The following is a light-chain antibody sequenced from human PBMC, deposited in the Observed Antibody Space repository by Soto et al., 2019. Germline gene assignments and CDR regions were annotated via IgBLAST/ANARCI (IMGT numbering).Light chain of an antibody. Sequence: DIQMTQSPSSLSASVGDRVTITCRASQGISNYLAWYQQKPGKVPKLLIYAASTLQSGVPSRFSVSGSGTDFTLTISSLQPEDVATYYCQKYNSAPWTLGQVTKVEIK. V-gene: IGKV1-27*01. J-gene: IGKJ1*01. CDR2: AAS. CDR3: QKYNSAPWT. CDR1: QGISNY.